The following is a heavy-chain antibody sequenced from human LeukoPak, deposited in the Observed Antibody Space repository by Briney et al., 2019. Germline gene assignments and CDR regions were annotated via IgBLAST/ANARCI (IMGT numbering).Heavy chain of an antibody. CDR3: AGGSIHYYGMDV. V-gene: IGHV3-69-1*01. Sequence: GGFLRLSCTTSGFNFNNAWMNWVRQAPGKGLEWVSYISSGSTIYHADSVKGRFTISRDNAKDSLYLQMNSLRAEDTAVYYCAGGSIHYYGMDVWGQGTTVTVSS. D-gene: IGHD2/OR15-2a*01. J-gene: IGHJ6*02. CDR2: ISSGSTI. CDR1: GFNFNNAW.